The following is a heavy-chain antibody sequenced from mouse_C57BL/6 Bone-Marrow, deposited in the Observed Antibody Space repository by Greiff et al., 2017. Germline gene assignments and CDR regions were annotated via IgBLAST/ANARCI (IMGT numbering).Heavy chain of an antibody. CDR3: ARYYMGYFDV. CDR2: IYRGNGDT. CDR1: GYTFTSYN. D-gene: IGHD2-12*01. J-gene: IGHJ1*03. Sequence: LQQSGAELVRPGASVKMSCKASGYTFTSYNMHWVKQTPRQGLEWIGAIYRGNGDTSYNQKFKGKATLPVDKSSSPAYMQLSSLTSEDSAVYFCARYYMGYFDVWGTGTTVTVSS. V-gene: IGHV1-12*01.